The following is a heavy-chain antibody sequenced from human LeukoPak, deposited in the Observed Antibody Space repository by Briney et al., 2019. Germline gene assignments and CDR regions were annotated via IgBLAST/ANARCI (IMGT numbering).Heavy chain of an antibody. CDR2: ISAYNGNT. J-gene: IGHJ6*03. Sequence: ASVKLSCKVSGYTFTSYCISWVRQAPGQGLEWVGWISAYNGNTNYAQKLQGRVTMTTDTSTSTAYMELRSLRSDDTAVYYCARVGRAAAGDYYYYMDVWGKGTTVTVSS. CDR1: GYTFTSYC. D-gene: IGHD6-13*01. V-gene: IGHV1-18*01. CDR3: ARVGRAAAGDYYYYMDV.